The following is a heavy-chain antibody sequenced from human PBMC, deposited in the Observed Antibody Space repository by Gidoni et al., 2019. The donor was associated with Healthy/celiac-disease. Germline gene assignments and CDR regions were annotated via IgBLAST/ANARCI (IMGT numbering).Heavy chain of an antibody. J-gene: IGHJ6*02. Sequence: QVQLVQSGAEVKKPGASVKVSCKASGSTFTSYAMHWVRQAPGQRLEWMGWINAGNGNTKYSQKFQGRVTMTRDTSASTAYLELSSLRSEDTAVYYCARSPVPAAIGYYGMDVWGQGTTVTVSS. D-gene: IGHD2-2*01. CDR2: INAGNGNT. CDR3: ARSPVPAAIGYYGMDV. V-gene: IGHV1-3*01. CDR1: GSTFTSYA.